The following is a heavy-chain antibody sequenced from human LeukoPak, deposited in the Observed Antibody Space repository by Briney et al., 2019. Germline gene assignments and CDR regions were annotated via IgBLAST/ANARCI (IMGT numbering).Heavy chain of an antibody. D-gene: IGHD3-22*01. J-gene: IGHJ6*02. V-gene: IGHV1-2*04. CDR1: GYTFTGYY. CDR2: INPNSGGT. CDR3: AREGRYYYDSSGYSPYYYYGMDV. Sequence: ASVKVSCKASGYTFTGYYMHWVRQAPGQGLEWMGWINPNSGGTNYAQKFQGWVTMTRDTSISTAYMELSRLRPDDTAVYYCAREGRYYYDSSGYSPYYYYGMDVWGQGTTVTVSS.